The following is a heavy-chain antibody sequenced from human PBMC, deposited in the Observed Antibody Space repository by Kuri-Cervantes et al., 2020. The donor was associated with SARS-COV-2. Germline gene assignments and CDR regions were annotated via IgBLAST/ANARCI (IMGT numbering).Heavy chain of an antibody. D-gene: IGHD2-2*02. CDR2: ISGSGGST. CDR1: GFTVSSNY. CDR3: ADLWADCCFTS. Sequence: GESLKISCAASGFTVSSNYMSWVRQAPGKGLEWVSAISGSGGSTYYADSVKGRFTISRDNSKNTLYLQMNSLRAEDTAVYYCADLWADCCFTSWGQGTLVTVSS. J-gene: IGHJ4*02. V-gene: IGHV3-23*01.